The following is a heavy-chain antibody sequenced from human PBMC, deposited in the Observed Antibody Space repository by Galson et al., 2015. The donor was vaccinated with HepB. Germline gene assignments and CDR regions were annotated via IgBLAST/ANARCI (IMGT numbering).Heavy chain of an antibody. D-gene: IGHD6-13*01. CDR1: GYTFTGYY. CDR3: ARARGIAAAGTLDY. Sequence: SVKVSCKASGYTFTGYYMHWVRQAPGQGLEWVGWINPNSGDTNYAQKFQGRVTMTRDTSISTAYMELSRLRSDDTAVYYCARARGIAAAGTLDYWGQGTLVTVSS. CDR2: INPNSGDT. J-gene: IGHJ4*02. V-gene: IGHV1-2*02.